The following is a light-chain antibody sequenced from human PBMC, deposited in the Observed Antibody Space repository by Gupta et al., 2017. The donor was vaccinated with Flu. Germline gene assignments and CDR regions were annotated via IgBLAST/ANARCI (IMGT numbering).Light chain of an antibody. J-gene: IGKJ1*01. CDR1: QSVSSSY. Sequence: ERATLSCRASQSVSSSYLAWCQQKPGQAPRLLIYGASSRATGIPDRFSGSGSGTDFTLTISRLEPEDFAVYYCQQYGSSPWTFGQGTKVEIK. CDR3: QQYGSSPWT. CDR2: GAS. V-gene: IGKV3-20*01.